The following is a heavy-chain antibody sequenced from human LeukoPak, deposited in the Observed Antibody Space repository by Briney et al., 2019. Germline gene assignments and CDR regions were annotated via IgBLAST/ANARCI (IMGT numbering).Heavy chain of an antibody. CDR1: GGSISSQNW. CDR3: ARPGKAYYYGSGSYYPFDY. V-gene: IGHV4-4*02. D-gene: IGHD3-10*01. Sequence: SETLSLTCAVSGGSISSQNWWTWVRQPPGKGPEWIGEIFHTETTNYNPSLKSRVTISVDTSKNQFSLKLSSVTAADTAVYYCARPGKAYYYGSGSYYPFDYWGQGTLVTVSS. CDR2: IFHTETT. J-gene: IGHJ4*02.